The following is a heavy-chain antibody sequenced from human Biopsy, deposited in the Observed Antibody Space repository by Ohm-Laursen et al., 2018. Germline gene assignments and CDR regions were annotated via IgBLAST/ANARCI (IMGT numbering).Heavy chain of an antibody. Sequence: ASVKVSCKASGYSFSNYGISWVRQAPGQGLEWMGIINPSGGSTSNTQKFQGRVTMTRDTSTSTVYMELSSLRSEDTAVYYCARDWNSGWRLPGMVNYYYNGMDVWGQGTTVTVSS. CDR2: INPSGGST. CDR3: ARDWNSGWRLPGMVNYYYNGMDV. V-gene: IGHV1-46*01. J-gene: IGHJ6*02. D-gene: IGHD5-18*01. CDR1: GYSFSNYG.